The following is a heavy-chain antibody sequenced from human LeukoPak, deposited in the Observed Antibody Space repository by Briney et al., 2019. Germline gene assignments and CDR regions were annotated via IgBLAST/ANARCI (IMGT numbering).Heavy chain of an antibody. Sequence: GGSLRLSCAGSGFSFSSYGIHWVRQAPGEGLEWMAFIRSDGSNKYYAGSVKGRFTISRDNSKNTLYLQMNSLRAEDTAVYYCARILDSAWGELGYWGQGTLVTVSS. J-gene: IGHJ4*02. V-gene: IGHV3-30*02. CDR2: IRSDGSNK. CDR1: GFSFSSYG. D-gene: IGHD6-19*01. CDR3: ARILDSAWGELGY.